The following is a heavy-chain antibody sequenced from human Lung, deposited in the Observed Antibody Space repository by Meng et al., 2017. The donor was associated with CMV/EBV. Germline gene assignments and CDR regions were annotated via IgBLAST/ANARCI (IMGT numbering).Heavy chain of an antibody. CDR1: GFTYRAYS. D-gene: IGHD3-16*01. Sequence: LSLSCAACGFTYRAYSVNWVRQAPGKGLGWVSSVSTSSNYIYYAGSVKGQFTISQDNAKNSLYLQMNSLRAEDTAVYYCASRGGERGSWGQGTLVTVSS. CDR2: VSTSSNYI. CDR3: ASRGGERGS. V-gene: IGHV3-21*01. J-gene: IGHJ5*02.